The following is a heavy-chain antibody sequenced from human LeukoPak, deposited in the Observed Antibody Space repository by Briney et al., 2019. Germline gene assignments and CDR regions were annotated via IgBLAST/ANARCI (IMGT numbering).Heavy chain of an antibody. CDR3: AREYYDILTGSRGVAFDI. J-gene: IGHJ3*02. Sequence: GGSLRLSCAVSGFSVSTNFISWVRQAPGKGLEWVSVIYSGGSTYYADSVKGRFTISRDNSKNTLYLQMNSLRAEDTAVYYCAREYYDILTGSRGVAFDIWGQGTMVTVSS. CDR2: IYSGGST. CDR1: GFSVSTNF. D-gene: IGHD3-9*01. V-gene: IGHV3-53*01.